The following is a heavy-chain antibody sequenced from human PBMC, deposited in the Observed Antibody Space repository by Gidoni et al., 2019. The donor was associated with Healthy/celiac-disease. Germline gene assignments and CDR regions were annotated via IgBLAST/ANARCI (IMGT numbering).Heavy chain of an antibody. CDR3: AKKRDIVVVPAAHDY. Sequence: EVQLLESGGGLVQPGGSLRLSCAASGFTFSRYAMSWVRKAPGKGLEWVSAISGSGGRTYYADSVKGRFTISRDNSKNTLYLQMNSLRAEDTAVYYCAKKRDIVVVPAAHDYWGQGTLVTVSS. J-gene: IGHJ4*02. D-gene: IGHD2-2*01. CDR2: ISGSGGRT. V-gene: IGHV3-23*01. CDR1: GFTFSRYA.